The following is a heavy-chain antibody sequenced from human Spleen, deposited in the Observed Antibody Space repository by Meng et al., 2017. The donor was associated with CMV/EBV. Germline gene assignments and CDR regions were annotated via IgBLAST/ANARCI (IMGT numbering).Heavy chain of an antibody. Sequence: QITLKGPGPTLVKPTQTLTLTCTFSGFSLSTSGVGVGWIRQPPGKALEWLALIYWDDDKYYSPSLKSRLTIIKDTSKNQVVLIMTNMDPVDTATYYCAHRRGGYSWNDGDFDYWGQGTLVTVSS. CDR2: IYWDDDK. CDR1: GFSLSTSGVG. J-gene: IGHJ4*02. CDR3: AHRRGGYSWNDGDFDY. V-gene: IGHV2-5*02. D-gene: IGHD1-20*01.